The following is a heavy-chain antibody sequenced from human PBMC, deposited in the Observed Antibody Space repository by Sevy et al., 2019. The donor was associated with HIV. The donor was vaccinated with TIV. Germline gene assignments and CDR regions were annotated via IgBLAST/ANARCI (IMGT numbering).Heavy chain of an antibody. J-gene: IGHJ4*02. D-gene: IGHD1-26*01. V-gene: IGHV4-59*08. Sequence: SETLSLICTVSGGSITSLYWNWIRQPPGKGLEWIANIYYNGHINYNPSLKSRVTLSLDTSKNQFSLRLSSVTAADTAMYYCAGENAWGRGYSWDQGTLVTVSS. CDR3: AGENAWGRGYS. CDR1: GGSITSLY. CDR2: IYYNGHI.